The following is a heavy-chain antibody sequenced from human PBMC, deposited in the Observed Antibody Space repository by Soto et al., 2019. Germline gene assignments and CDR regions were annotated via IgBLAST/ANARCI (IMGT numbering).Heavy chain of an antibody. CDR3: ARERAVSANFFDY. Sequence: AASVKVSCKASGYTFTRYAIHWVRQAPGQGLEWMGWINAGSGSSRYSQNFQGRVTITRDTSASTAYMELNSLVFEDTGVYFCARERAVSANFFDYWGQGTLVTVSS. D-gene: IGHD2-21*02. V-gene: IGHV1-3*01. CDR2: INAGSGSS. J-gene: IGHJ4*02. CDR1: GYTFTRYA.